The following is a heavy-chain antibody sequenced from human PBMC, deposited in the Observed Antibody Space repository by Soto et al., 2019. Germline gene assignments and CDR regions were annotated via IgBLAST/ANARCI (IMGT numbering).Heavy chain of an antibody. Sequence: EVQLVESGGGLVTPGGSLRLSCAVTGLTFTDAWMNWMRQAPGKGPEWVGRIKSKAAGGTADYAAAVKDRLTMSRDDSKNMLYLQMNSLKSADTAVYYCSSGMAAGTYWGQGTLVTVSS. D-gene: IGHD6-13*01. V-gene: IGHV3-15*07. CDR1: GLTFTDAW. CDR2: IKSKAAGGTA. CDR3: SSGMAAGTY. J-gene: IGHJ4*02.